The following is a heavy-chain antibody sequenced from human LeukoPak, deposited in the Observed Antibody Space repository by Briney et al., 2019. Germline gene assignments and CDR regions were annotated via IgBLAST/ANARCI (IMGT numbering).Heavy chain of an antibody. Sequence: GGSLRLSCAASGFTFSSYAMSWVRQAPGKGLEWVSAISGSGGSTYYADSVKGRFTISRDNSKNTLYLQMNSLRAEDTAVYYCAKDLVAGNYYYYYYMDVWGKGTTVTVSS. J-gene: IGHJ6*03. V-gene: IGHV3-23*01. D-gene: IGHD2-8*02. CDR2: ISGSGGST. CDR1: GFTFSSYA. CDR3: AKDLVAGNYYYYYYMDV.